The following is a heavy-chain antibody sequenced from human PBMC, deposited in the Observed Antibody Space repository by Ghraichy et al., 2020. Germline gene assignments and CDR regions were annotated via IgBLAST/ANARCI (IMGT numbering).Heavy chain of an antibody. CDR3: ARSRSRYCSISICPIFDF. CDR1: GYSFTSHY. Sequence: ASVKVSCKASGYSFTSHYVHWVRQAPGQGLEWMGIINPSDGSTTYKQNFQGRVTMTRDTSTSTVYMQMNSLRPDDTAVYFCARSRSRYCSISICPIFDFWGRGTLVTVPS. V-gene: IGHV1-46*03. J-gene: IGHJ4*02. CDR2: INPSDGST. D-gene: IGHD2-15*01.